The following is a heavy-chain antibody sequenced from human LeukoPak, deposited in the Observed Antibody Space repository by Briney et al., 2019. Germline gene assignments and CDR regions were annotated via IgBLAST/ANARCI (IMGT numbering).Heavy chain of an antibody. CDR1: GYTFTTHD. CDR3: ARGLGDYNTDWFPVSGY. Sequence: ASVKVSCKASGYTFTTHDLTWVRQATGQGLEWMGWMNPGSGDTAYAQKFQGRVTMTRDTSMSTAYMELSSLGSEDTAIYYCARGLGDYNTDWFPVSGYWGQGTPVTVSP. J-gene: IGHJ4*02. V-gene: IGHV1-8*01. CDR2: MNPGSGDT. D-gene: IGHD3-9*01.